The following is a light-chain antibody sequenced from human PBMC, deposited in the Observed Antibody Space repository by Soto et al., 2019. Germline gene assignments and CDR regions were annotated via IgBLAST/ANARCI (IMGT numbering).Light chain of an antibody. V-gene: IGKV3-20*01. CDR3: QQYGSSPYT. CDR2: DAS. Sequence: EIVLTQSPGTLSLSPGERATLSCRASQSVSSNFLAWYQQKPGQAPRLLIYDASSRATGIPDRFSGSGSGTDFTLIISSLEPEDFAVYYCQQYGSSPYTFGQGTKLEIK. CDR1: QSVSSNF. J-gene: IGKJ2*01.